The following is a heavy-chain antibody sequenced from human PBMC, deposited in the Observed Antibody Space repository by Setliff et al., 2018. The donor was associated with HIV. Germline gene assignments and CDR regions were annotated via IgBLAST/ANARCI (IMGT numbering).Heavy chain of an antibody. CDR1: GGSFSGYY. CDR3: ARHGVIAELYYFDS. Sequence: PSETLSLTCSVFGGSFSGYYWSWIRQLPGKELEWIGEINHSGSSKYNPSLQSRVTISVDTSKNDISLKLSSVTAADTAVYYCARHGVIAELYYFDSWGQGTLVTVSS. J-gene: IGHJ4*02. CDR2: INHSGSS. D-gene: IGHD1-7*01. V-gene: IGHV4-34*01.